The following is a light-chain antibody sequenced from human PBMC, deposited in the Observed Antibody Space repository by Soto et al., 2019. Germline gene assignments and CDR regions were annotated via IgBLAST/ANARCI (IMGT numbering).Light chain of an antibody. CDR1: QSVSNN. Sequence: DIVMTQSPATLSVSPRERATLSRRASQSVSNNLAWYQQKPGRAPRLLIYAASIRATGIPARFSVSGSGTEFTLTISSLQSEDFAVYYCQQYNDWWTFGQGTKVDIK. CDR2: AAS. CDR3: QQYNDWWT. V-gene: IGKV3-15*01. J-gene: IGKJ1*01.